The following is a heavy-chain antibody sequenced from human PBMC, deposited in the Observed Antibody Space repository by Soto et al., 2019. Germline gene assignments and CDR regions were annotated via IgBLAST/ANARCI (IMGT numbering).Heavy chain of an antibody. V-gene: IGHV4-59*01. CDR1: GGSISSYY. CDR3: ARGKRYCSSTSCYTQWWFGMDV. J-gene: IGHJ6*02. D-gene: IGHD2-2*02. CDR2: IYYSGST. Sequence: SETLSLTCTVSGGSISSYYWSWIQQPPGKGLERIGYIYYSGSTNYNPSLKSRVTISVDTSKNQFSLKLSSVTAADTAVYYCARGKRYCSSTSCYTQWWFGMDVWGQGTTVTVSS.